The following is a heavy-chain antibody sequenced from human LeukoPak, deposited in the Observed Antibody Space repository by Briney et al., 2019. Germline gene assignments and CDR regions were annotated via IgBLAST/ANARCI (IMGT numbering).Heavy chain of an antibody. CDR1: GGSISSYY. J-gene: IGHJ4*02. CDR2: SSYSGST. CDR3: ARGPMDSGYTYFDY. D-gene: IGHD5-12*01. V-gene: IGHV4-59*01. Sequence: ASETLSLTCTVSGGSISSYYWSWIRQPPGKGLEWIGYSSYSGSTNYTPSLKSRVTISIDTSKNQFSLKLSSVTAADTAMYYCARGPMDSGYTYFDYWGQGTLVSVAS.